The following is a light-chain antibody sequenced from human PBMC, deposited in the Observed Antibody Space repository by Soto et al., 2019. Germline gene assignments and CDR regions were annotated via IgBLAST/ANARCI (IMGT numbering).Light chain of an antibody. J-gene: IGKJ4*01. CDR1: QSVSSNY. V-gene: IGKV3-20*01. CDR2: GAS. CDR3: QRYGTSLPLT. Sequence: EIVLTQSPGTLSFSPGDRATLSCRASQSVSSNYLAWYQQKPGQAPRLLIYGASCRATGIPDRFSGSGSGTDFTLTISRLEPEDCAVYYCQRYGTSLPLTFGGGPKVDIK.